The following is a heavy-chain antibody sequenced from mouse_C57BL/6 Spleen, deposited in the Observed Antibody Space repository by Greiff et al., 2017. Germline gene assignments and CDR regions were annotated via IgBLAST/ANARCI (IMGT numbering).Heavy chain of an antibody. Sequence: DVKLQESGPGLVKPSQSLSLTCSVTGYSITSGYYWNWIRQFPGNKLEWMGYISYDGSNNYNPSLKNRISITRDTSKNQFFLKLNSVTTEDTATYYCAREHYYGSSYLFAYWGQGTLVTVSA. V-gene: IGHV3-6*01. D-gene: IGHD1-1*01. J-gene: IGHJ3*01. CDR1: GYSITSGYY. CDR3: AREHYYGSSYLFAY. CDR2: ISYDGSN.